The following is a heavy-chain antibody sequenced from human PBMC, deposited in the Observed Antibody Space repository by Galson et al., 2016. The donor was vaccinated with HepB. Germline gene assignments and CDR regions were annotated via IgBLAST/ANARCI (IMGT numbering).Heavy chain of an antibody. Sequence: SLRLSCAASGFTFSSYSMNWVRQAPGMGLEWVSHITHTTYTIYYADSVKGRFTISRDNAKNSVYLQMNSLRAEDTAVYYCARKGGIYSPWGYWGQGTLVTVSS. CDR2: ITHTTYTI. CDR3: ARKGGIYSPWGY. CDR1: GFTFSSYS. D-gene: IGHD3-10*01. V-gene: IGHV3-48*01. J-gene: IGHJ4*02.